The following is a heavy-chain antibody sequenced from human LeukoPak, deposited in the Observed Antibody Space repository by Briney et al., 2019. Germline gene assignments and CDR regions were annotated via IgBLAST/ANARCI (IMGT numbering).Heavy chain of an antibody. J-gene: IGHJ4*02. CDR2: ISTSSSYI. V-gene: IGHV3-21*05. Sequence: GGSLRLSCAASGFTFSSYSMNWVRQAPGKGLEWVSYISTSSSYIYYADSVKGRFTISRDNAKNSLYLQMNSLRGEDTAVYYCARVLGYYYDSRGHDYWGQGTLVTVSS. CDR3: ARVLGYYYDSRGHDY. CDR1: GFTFSSYS. D-gene: IGHD3-22*01.